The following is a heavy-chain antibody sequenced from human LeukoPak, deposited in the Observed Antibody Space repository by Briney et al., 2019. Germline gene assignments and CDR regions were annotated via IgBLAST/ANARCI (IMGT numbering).Heavy chain of an antibody. Sequence: GGSLRLSCAASGFTFSTYGMHWVRQAPGKGLEWVAFILYDGSNKYYADSVKGRFTISRDNSKNTLYLQMNSLRAEDTAVYYCAKDLTTVTTQGDYWGQGTLVTVSS. V-gene: IGHV3-30*18. CDR3: AKDLTTVTTQGDY. J-gene: IGHJ4*02. CDR2: ILYDGSNK. D-gene: IGHD4-11*01. CDR1: GFTFSTYG.